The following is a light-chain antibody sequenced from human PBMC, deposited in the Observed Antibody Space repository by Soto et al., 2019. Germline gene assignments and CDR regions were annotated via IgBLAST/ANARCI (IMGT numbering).Light chain of an antibody. CDR2: EVN. CDR3: KSYTGINNWV. CDR1: SSDVGGYNY. Sequence: QSVLTQPPSASRSPGQSVTISCTGTSSDVGGYNYVSWYQQHPGKAPKVMIYEVNKRPSGVPDRFSGSKSGNTASLTVSGLQAEDEADYFCKSYTGINNWVFGGGTKLTVL. V-gene: IGLV2-8*02. J-gene: IGLJ3*02.